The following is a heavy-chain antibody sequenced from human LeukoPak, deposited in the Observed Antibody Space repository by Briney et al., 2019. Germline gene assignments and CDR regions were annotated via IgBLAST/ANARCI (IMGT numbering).Heavy chain of an antibody. CDR1: GFTFSDYY. J-gene: IGHJ3*02. Sequence: PGGSLRLSCAASGFTFSDYYMSWIRQAPGKGLEWVSYISSSSSYTNYADSVKGQFTISRDNAKNSLYLQMNSLRAEDTAVYYCARGALGRGYSYGDDAFDIWGQGTMVTVSS. CDR2: ISSSSSYT. D-gene: IGHD5-18*01. CDR3: ARGALGRGYSYGDDAFDI. V-gene: IGHV3-11*05.